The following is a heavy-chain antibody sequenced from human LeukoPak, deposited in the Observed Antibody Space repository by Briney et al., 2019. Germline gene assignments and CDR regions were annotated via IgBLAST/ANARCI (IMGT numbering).Heavy chain of an antibody. CDR2: ISGSGGST. CDR3: AKVGYSGSTPGYFDY. D-gene: IGHD5-12*01. CDR1: GFTFSSYA. V-gene: IGHV3-23*01. Sequence: GGSLRLTCVASGFTFSSYAMSWVRQAPGKGLEWVSAISGSGGSTYYADSVKGRFTISRDNSKNTLYLQMNSLRAEDTAVYYCAKVGYSGSTPGYFDYWGQGTLVTVSS. J-gene: IGHJ4*02.